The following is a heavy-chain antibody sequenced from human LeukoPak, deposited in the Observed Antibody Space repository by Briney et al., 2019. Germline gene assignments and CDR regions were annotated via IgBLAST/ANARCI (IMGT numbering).Heavy chain of an antibody. CDR1: GYAFTFYY. J-gene: IGHJ5*02. Sequence: ASVKVSCKASGYAFTFYYMHWVRQAPGQGLEWMGISNPSGGSTSYAQKFQGRVTMTRGTSTSTVYMELSSLRSEDTAVYYCARESLRRVRGVTNWFDPWGQGTLVTVSS. V-gene: IGHV1-46*01. CDR2: SNPSGGST. D-gene: IGHD3-10*01. CDR3: ARESLRRVRGVTNWFDP.